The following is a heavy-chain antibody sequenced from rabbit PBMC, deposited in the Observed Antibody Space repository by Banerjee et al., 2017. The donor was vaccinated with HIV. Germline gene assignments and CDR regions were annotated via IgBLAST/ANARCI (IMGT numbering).Heavy chain of an antibody. CDR3: ARSYAGKAMTSLNL. Sequence: QEQLVESGGGLVTLGGSLTLTCTASGFSFSNKYVMCWVRQAPGKGLEWIACINTSSGNTVYANWAKGRFTISKTSSTTVTLQMTSLTAADTATYFCARSYAGKAMTSLNLWGQGTLVTVS. CDR1: GFSFSNKYV. V-gene: IGHV1S45*01. CDR2: INTSSGNT. J-gene: IGHJ4*01. D-gene: IGHD4-2*01.